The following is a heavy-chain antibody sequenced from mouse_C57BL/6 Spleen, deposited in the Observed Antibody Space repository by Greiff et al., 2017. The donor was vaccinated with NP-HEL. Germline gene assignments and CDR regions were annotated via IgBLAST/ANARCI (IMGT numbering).Heavy chain of an antibody. Sequence: QVQLQQSGPELVKPGASVKISCKASGYAFSSSWMNWVKQRPGKGLEWIGRIYPGDGDTNYNGKFKGKATLTADKSSSTAYMQLSSLTSEDSAVYFCARSIYYGNPFAYGGQGTLVTVSA. CDR1: GYAFSSSW. J-gene: IGHJ3*01. D-gene: IGHD2-1*01. CDR3: ARSIYYGNPFAY. CDR2: IYPGDGDT. V-gene: IGHV1-82*01.